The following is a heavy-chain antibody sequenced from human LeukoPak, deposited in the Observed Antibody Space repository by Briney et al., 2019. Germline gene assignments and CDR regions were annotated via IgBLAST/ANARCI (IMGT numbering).Heavy chain of an antibody. J-gene: IGHJ6*03. D-gene: IGHD1-7*01. CDR1: GYTFTSYG. CDR2: ISAYNGNT. V-gene: IGHV1-18*01. Sequence: ASVKVPCKASGYTFTSYGISWVRQAPGQGLEWMGWISAYNGNTNYAQKLQGRVTMTTDTSTSTAYMELRSLRSDDTAVYYCARAAISGTPDVYYYNYMDVWGKGTTVTVFS. CDR3: ARAAISGTPDVYYYNYMDV.